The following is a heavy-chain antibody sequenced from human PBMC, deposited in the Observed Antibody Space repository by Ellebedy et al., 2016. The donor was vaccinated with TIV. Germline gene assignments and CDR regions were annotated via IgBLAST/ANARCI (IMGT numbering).Heavy chain of an antibody. D-gene: IGHD4-17*01. CDR2: IRQEGDEI. CDR1: GFNFRSYW. Sequence: GGSLRLSCAASGFNFRSYWMTWVRQAPGKGLEWVAKIRQEGDEIYYVESVKGRFTRSRDNAKNSLFLQMNSLRVEDTAVYYSARRATYGDYAVQVNPWFDPWGQGTLVTVSS. J-gene: IGHJ5*02. CDR3: ARRATYGDYAVQVNPWFDP. V-gene: IGHV3-7*01.